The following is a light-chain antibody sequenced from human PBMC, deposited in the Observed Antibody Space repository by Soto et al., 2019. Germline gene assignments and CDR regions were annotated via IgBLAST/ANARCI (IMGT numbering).Light chain of an antibody. Sequence: EIVLTHSPGTLALSPRETATLSFSASQSVSSSYLAWYQQKPGQAPRLLIYGASSRATGIPDRFSGSGSGTDFTLTISRLEPEDFAVYYCQQYGSSLPTFGQGTKVDIK. CDR3: QQYGSSLPT. CDR1: QSVSSSY. V-gene: IGKV3-20*01. CDR2: GAS. J-gene: IGKJ1*01.